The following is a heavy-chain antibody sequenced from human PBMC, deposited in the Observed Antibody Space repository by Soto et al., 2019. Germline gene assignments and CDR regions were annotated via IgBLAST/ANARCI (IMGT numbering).Heavy chain of an antibody. Sequence: SETLSLTCTVSCGSISSYYWSWIRQPPGKGLEWIGYIYYSGSTNYNPSLKSRVTISVDTSKNQFSLKLSSVTAADTAVYYCARHNIVVVPAANHYYYYMDVWGKGTTVTVSS. CDR2: IYYSGST. J-gene: IGHJ6*03. D-gene: IGHD2-2*01. V-gene: IGHV4-59*08. CDR3: ARHNIVVVPAANHYYYYMDV. CDR1: CGSISSYY.